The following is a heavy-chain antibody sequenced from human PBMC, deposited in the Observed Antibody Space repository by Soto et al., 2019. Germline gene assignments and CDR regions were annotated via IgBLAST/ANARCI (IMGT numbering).Heavy chain of an antibody. V-gene: IGHV1-8*01. Sequence: ASVKVSCKASGYTFTSYDINWVRQATGQGLERMGWMNPNSGNTGYAQKFQGRVTMTRNTSISTAYMELSSLRSEDTAVYYCARGGYYDILTGYYYYYYMDVWGKGTTVTVSS. D-gene: IGHD3-9*01. CDR1: GYTFTSYD. CDR3: ARGGYYDILTGYYYYYYMDV. J-gene: IGHJ6*03. CDR2: MNPNSGNT.